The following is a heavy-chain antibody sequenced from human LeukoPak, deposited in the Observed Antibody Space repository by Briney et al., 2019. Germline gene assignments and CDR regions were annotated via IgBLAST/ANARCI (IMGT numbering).Heavy chain of an antibody. CDR1: GFTFSSYW. V-gene: IGHV3-7*01. Sequence: PGGSLRLSCAASGFTFSSYWMSWVRQAPGKGLEWLANIKQDGSEKYYVDSVKGRFTISRDNAKNSLYLQMNSLRAEDTAVYYCAREDYGSGSYYTVLDCWGQGTLVTVSS. CDR2: IKQDGSEK. J-gene: IGHJ4*02. CDR3: AREDYGSGSYYTVLDC. D-gene: IGHD3-10*01.